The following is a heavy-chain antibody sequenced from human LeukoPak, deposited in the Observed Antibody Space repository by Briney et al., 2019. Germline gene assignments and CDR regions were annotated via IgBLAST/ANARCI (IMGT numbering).Heavy chain of an antibody. J-gene: IGHJ4*02. Sequence: PGGSLRLSCAASGFTFTGYAMTWVRQAPGKRLKWVSAINGGGIITYYADSVSGRFTISRDNSKNTLYLQMNSLRAEDTAVYFCAKDDGRTYYLDFWGQGTLVTVSS. V-gene: IGHV3-23*01. CDR3: AKDDGRTYYLDF. D-gene: IGHD1-26*01. CDR2: INGGGIIT. CDR1: GFTFTGYA.